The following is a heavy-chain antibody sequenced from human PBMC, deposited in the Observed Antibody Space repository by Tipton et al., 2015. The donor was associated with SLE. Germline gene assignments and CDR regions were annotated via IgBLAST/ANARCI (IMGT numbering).Heavy chain of an antibody. D-gene: IGHD6-19*01. CDR1: DDSISSGDYY. CDR3: GRVTSGWREVC. Sequence: TLSLTCTVSDDSISSGDYYWSWVRQPAGKGLAWLGRMFGSAIRDSHPSLKSRVTISLATSKNQFSLQLTSVTAADTAIYYCGRVTSGWREVCWGQGTLVTVSS. V-gene: IGHV4-61*02. CDR2: MFGSAIR. J-gene: IGHJ4*02.